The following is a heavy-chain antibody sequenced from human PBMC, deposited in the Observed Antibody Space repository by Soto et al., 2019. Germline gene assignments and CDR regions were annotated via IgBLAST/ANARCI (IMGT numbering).Heavy chain of an antibody. CDR3: VRYCSTTKCPFDY. J-gene: IGHJ4*02. CDR1: GDSISSGGSY. D-gene: IGHD2-2*01. Sequence: PSETLSLTCTISGDSISSGGSYWGWIRQPPGKGLEWIGYIYYSGNTYFNPSLRSRVNLSFDMSKNQFSLSLSSVTAADTAVYYCVRYCSTTKCPFDYWGQGTLVTVSS. V-gene: IGHV4-30-4*01. CDR2: IYYSGNT.